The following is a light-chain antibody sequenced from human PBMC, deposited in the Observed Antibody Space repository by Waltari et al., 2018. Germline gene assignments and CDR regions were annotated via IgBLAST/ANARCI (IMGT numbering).Light chain of an antibody. V-gene: IGLV3-19*01. Sequence: SSELTQDPAVSVALGQTVTITCQGDSLGSDYASWYQQKPGQAPVFVIYGKNNRPSGIPDRFSGSSSGDTVSLTITGARAEDEADYYCNTRDTSGTHVVFGGGTKLTVL. CDR1: SLGSDY. CDR3: NTRDTSGTHVV. J-gene: IGLJ2*01. CDR2: GKN.